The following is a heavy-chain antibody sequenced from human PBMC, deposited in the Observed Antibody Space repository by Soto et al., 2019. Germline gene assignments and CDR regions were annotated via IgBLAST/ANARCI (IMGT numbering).Heavy chain of an antibody. D-gene: IGHD3-10*01. J-gene: IGHJ5*02. CDR3: ARVTSMVRGVIDNWFDP. CDR2: IIPMYGPA. V-gene: IGHV1-69*01. Sequence: QVPLVQSGAEVKKPGSSVTVSCKASGGTFSSYAIHWVRQAPGQGLEWMGGIIPMYGPAKYAPRLQGRFTITADESTTTVYMELTSLTSQDTAVYYCARVTSMVRGVIDNWFDPWGHGTLVTVSS. CDR1: GGTFSSYA.